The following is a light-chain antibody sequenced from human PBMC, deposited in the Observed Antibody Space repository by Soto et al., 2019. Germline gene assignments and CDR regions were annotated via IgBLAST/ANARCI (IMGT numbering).Light chain of an antibody. CDR2: ERS. V-gene: IGLV2-23*01. J-gene: IGLJ2*01. CDR1: SSGVENYNL. CDR3: SSYAGAVV. Sequence: QSALTQPASVSGSPGQSITLSCTRTSSGVENYNLVSWYQHRPGKAPKLMIYERSQRPSGVSDRFSGSKSGNTASLTISGLRAEDEADYYCSSYAGAVVFGGGTKLTVL.